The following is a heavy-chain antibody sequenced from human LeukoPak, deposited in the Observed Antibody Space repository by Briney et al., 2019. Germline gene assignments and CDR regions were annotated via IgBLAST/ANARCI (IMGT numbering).Heavy chain of an antibody. D-gene: IGHD3-22*01. Sequence: SETLSLTCTVSGGSISSYYWSWIRQPAGKGLEWIGRIYTSGSTNYNPSLKSRVTMSVDTSKNQFSLKLSSVTAADTAVYYCARDTFWEYYYDSSGYYLPNWFDPWGQGTLVTVSS. CDR2: IYTSGST. J-gene: IGHJ5*02. CDR3: ARDTFWEYYYDSSGYYLPNWFDP. CDR1: GGSISSYY. V-gene: IGHV4-4*07.